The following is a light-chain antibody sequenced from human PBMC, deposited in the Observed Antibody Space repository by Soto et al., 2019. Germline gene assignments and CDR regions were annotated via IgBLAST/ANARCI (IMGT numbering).Light chain of an antibody. Sequence: DIVMTQSPDSLAVSLGERATINCKSSQRVLYSSNNKNYLAWYQQKPGQPPKLLIYWASTRESGVPDRFSGRGSGTDFTLTISSLQAEDVAVYYFQQYYSTPPSFGPGTKVDIK. CDR2: WAS. CDR3: QQYYSTPPS. CDR1: QRVLYSSNNKNY. V-gene: IGKV4-1*01. J-gene: IGKJ3*01.